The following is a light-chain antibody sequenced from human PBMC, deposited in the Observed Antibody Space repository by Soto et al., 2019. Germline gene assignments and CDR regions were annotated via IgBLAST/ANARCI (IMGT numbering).Light chain of an antibody. Sequence: EIVLTQSPGTLSVSPGERATLSCRASQSVSSHLVLFQQKPGQAPRLLIYDASTRATGIPARFSGSGSGTDFTLTISSLEPEDFAVYYCHQRSNWPITFGQGTRLEI. CDR3: HQRSNWPIT. V-gene: IGKV3-11*01. J-gene: IGKJ5*01. CDR2: DAS. CDR1: QSVSSH.